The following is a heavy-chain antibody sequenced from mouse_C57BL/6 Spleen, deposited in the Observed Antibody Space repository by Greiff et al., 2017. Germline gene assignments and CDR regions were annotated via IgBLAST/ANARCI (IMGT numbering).Heavy chain of an antibody. CDR2: IDPNSGGT. Sequence: QVQLQQSGAELAKPGASVKLSCKASGYTFTSYWMHWVKQRPGRGLEWIGRIDPNSGGTKYNEKFKSKATMTVDKPSSTAYMQLSSLTSEDSAVDYCARSDTAVVARGYFDYWGQGTTLTVSA. CDR1: GYTFTSYW. J-gene: IGHJ2*01. CDR3: ARSDTAVVARGYFDY. D-gene: IGHD1-1*01. V-gene: IGHV1-72*01.